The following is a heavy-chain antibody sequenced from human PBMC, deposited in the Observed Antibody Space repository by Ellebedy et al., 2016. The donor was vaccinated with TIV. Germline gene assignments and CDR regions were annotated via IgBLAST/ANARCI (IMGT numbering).Heavy chain of an antibody. Sequence: PGGFLRLSCAASGFSFSTYGMHWVRQAPGQGLEWVAVIWYDGFNKDYADSVKGRFTISRDNSKSTMYLEMKSLRVEDTAVYYCAREQSPYYEILTGSFDYWGQGALVTVSS. J-gene: IGHJ4*02. D-gene: IGHD3-9*01. CDR2: IWYDGFNK. CDR3: AREQSPYYEILTGSFDY. V-gene: IGHV3-33*01. CDR1: GFSFSTYG.